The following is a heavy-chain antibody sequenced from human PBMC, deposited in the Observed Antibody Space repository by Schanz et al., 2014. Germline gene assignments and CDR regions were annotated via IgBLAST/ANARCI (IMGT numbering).Heavy chain of an antibody. J-gene: IGHJ3*01. D-gene: IGHD3-9*01. V-gene: IGHV1-46*04. CDR1: GYTFTSYY. Sequence: QVQLVQSGAEVKKPGASVKVSCKASGYTFTSYYMHWVRQAPGQGLEWMGWISAFDDKTDYAQNLQGRLIMTTDTSTSTVYMELRGLRADDTAVYYCARETTIITGGAFDVWGQGTMVTVSS. CDR2: ISAFDDKT. CDR3: ARETTIITGGAFDV.